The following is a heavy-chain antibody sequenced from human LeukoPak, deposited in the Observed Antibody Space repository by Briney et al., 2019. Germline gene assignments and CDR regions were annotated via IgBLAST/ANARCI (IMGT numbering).Heavy chain of an antibody. Sequence: GGSLRLSCAASGFTFSSYAMSWVRQAPGKGLEWVGFIRSKAYGGTTEYAASVKGRFTISRDDSKSIAYLQMNSLKTEDTAVYYCTRSPHCSGGSCYSENWFDPWGQGTLVTVSS. CDR2: IRSKAYGGTT. D-gene: IGHD2-15*01. J-gene: IGHJ5*02. CDR1: GFTFSSYA. V-gene: IGHV3-49*04. CDR3: TRSPHCSGGSCYSENWFDP.